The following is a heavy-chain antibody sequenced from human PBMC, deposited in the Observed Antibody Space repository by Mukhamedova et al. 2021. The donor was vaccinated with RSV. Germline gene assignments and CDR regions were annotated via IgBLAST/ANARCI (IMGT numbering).Heavy chain of an antibody. D-gene: IGHD3-3*01. CDR3: AREGVEWLPDYWCFDL. Sequence: EYMGKINPRGGSTTYAQRFQGRVTMTRDTSTSTVYMQLSSLRSDDTAVYYCAREGVEWLPDYWCFDLWGRGTPVTVSS. V-gene: IGHV1-46*01. CDR2: INPRGGST. J-gene: IGHJ2*01.